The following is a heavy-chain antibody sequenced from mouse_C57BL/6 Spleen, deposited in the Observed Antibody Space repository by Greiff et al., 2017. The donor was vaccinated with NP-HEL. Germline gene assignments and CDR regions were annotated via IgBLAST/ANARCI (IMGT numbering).Heavy chain of an antibody. CDR2: IWGDGST. Sequence: VQRVESGPGLVAPSQSLSITCTVSGFSLTSYGVSWVRQPPGKGLEWLGVIWGDGSTNYHSALISRLSISKDNSKSQVCLKLNSLQTDDTATYYCAKGTDYDGLSWFAYWGQGTLVTVSA. V-gene: IGHV2-3*01. D-gene: IGHD2-4*01. CDR1: GFSLTSYG. J-gene: IGHJ3*01. CDR3: AKGTDYDGLSWFAY.